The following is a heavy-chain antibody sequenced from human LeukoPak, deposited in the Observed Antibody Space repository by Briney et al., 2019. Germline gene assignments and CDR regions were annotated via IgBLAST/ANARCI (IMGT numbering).Heavy chain of an antibody. CDR1: GFTVSSNY. V-gene: IGHV3-53*01. J-gene: IGHJ4*02. Sequence: PGGSLRLSCAASGFTVSSNYMSWVRQAPGKGLEWVSVYSGGSTYYADSVKGRFTISRDNSKNTLYLQMNSLRAEDTAVYYCARDGRSGNFDKWGQGTLVSVSS. CDR2: YSGGST. D-gene: IGHD1-26*01. CDR3: ARDGRSGNFDK.